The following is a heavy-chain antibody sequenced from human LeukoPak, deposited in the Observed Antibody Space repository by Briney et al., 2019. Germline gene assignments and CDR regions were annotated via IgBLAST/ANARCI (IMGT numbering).Heavy chain of an antibody. V-gene: IGHV5-51*01. D-gene: IGHD3-22*01. CDR2: IYPGDSDT. CDR3: ARHQYHYYDSSGYYDPPDY. J-gene: IGHJ4*02. CDR1: GYSFTSYW. Sequence: GESLKISCKGSGYSFTSYWIGWVRQMPGKGLEWRGIIYPGDSDTRYSPSFQGQVTISADKSISTAYLQWSSLKASDTAMYYCARHQYHYYDSSGYYDPPDYWGQGILVTVSS.